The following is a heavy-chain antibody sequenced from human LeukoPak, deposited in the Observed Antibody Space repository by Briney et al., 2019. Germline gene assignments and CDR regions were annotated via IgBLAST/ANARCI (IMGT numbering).Heavy chain of an antibody. V-gene: IGHV4-34*01. Sequence: PSETLSLTCAVYGGSFSGYYWSWIRRPPGKGLEWIGEINHSGSTNYNPSLKSRVTISVDTSKNQFSLKLSSVTAADTAVYYCAREETYYYDINWFDPWGQGTLVTVSS. D-gene: IGHD3-22*01. CDR3: AREETYYYDINWFDP. CDR2: INHSGST. CDR1: GGSFSGYY. J-gene: IGHJ5*02.